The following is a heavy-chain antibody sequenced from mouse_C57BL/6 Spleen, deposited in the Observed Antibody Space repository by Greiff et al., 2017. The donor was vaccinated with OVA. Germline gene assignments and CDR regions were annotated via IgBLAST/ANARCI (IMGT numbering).Heavy chain of an antibody. CDR1: GFSFNTYA. V-gene: IGHV10-1*01. Sequence: EVKLMESGGGLVQPKGSLKLSCAASGFSFNTYAMNWVRQAPGKGLEWVARIRSKSNNYATYYADSVKDRFTISRDDSESMLYLQMNNLKTEDTAMYYCVRPTYDYDGAWFAYWGQGTLVTVSA. CDR3: VRPTYDYDGAWFAY. CDR2: IRSKSNNYAT. D-gene: IGHD2-4*01. J-gene: IGHJ3*01.